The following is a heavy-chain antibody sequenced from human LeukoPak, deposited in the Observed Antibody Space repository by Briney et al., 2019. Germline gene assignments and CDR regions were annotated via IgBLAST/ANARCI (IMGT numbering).Heavy chain of an antibody. V-gene: IGHV3-30*04. J-gene: IGHJ3*02. CDR3: ARDRSWLRIGSAFDI. CDR1: GFTFSSYA. D-gene: IGHD5-12*01. Sequence: PGRSLRLSCAASGFTFSSYAMHWVRQAPGKGLEWVALISDDGSNKYYADSVKGRFTISRDNSKNTLYLKMNSLRAEDTAVYYCARDRSWLRIGSAFDIWGQGTMVTVSS. CDR2: ISDDGSNK.